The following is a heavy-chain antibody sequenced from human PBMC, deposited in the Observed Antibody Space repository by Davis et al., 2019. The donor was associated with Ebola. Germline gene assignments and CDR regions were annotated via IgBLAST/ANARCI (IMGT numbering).Heavy chain of an antibody. Sequence: MPSETLSLTCTVSGGSISSYYWSWIRQPPGKGLEWIGEINHSGSSKYKPSLKSRVTMSADTSKNQVSLKLSSVTAADTAVYYCVRSVTMIRGVIPWFDPWGQGTLVAVSS. CDR3: VRSVTMIRGVIPWFDP. D-gene: IGHD3-10*01. CDR2: INHSGSS. CDR1: GGSISSYY. V-gene: IGHV4-34*01. J-gene: IGHJ5*01.